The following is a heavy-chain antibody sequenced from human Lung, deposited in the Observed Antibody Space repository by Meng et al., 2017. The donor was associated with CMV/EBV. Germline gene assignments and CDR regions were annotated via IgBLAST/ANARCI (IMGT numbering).Heavy chain of an antibody. J-gene: IGHJ4*02. V-gene: IGHV6-1*02. Sequence: QRHESGPCLVMPSQTLSLTCVIVGDIVSSNRAAGNWIRQAPARGLEWLGMTYYRSKWYHEYAVSVKSRITISPDTPKNQFSLQLNSMTPEDTALYYCARGINGGCGDWGQGTLVTVSS. CDR1: GDIVSSNRAA. CDR3: ARGINGGCGD. D-gene: IGHD4-23*01. CDR2: TYYRSKWYH.